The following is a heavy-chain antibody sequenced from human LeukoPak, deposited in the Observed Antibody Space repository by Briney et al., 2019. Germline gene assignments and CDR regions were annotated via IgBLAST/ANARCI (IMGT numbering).Heavy chain of an antibody. CDR3: ARVTESACFDY. D-gene: IGHD5-18*01. Sequence: PGRSLRLSCAASGFTFDDYAMHWVRQAPGKGLEWVSGISWNSGSIGYADSVKGRFTISRDNAKNSLYLQMNSLRAEDTALYYCARVTESACFDYWGQGTLVTVSS. J-gene: IGHJ4*02. CDR1: GFTFDDYA. CDR2: ISWNSGSI. V-gene: IGHV3-9*01.